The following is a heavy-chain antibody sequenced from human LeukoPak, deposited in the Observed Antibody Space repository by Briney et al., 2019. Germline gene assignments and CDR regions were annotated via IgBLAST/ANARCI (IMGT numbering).Heavy chain of an antibody. J-gene: IGHJ6*02. D-gene: IGHD3-22*01. CDR3: ARDQDYDHLCYYYGMDV. Sequence: PGRSLRLSCAASGFTFSSYAMHWVRQAPGKGLEWVAVISYDGSNKYYADSVKGRFTISRDNSKNTLYLQMNSLRAEDTAVYYCARDQDYDHLCYYYGMDVWGQGTTVTVSS. CDR2: ISYDGSNK. CDR1: GFTFSSYA. V-gene: IGHV3-30-3*01.